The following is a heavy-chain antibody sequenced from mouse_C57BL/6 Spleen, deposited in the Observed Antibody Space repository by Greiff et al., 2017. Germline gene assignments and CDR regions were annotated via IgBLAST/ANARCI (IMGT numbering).Heavy chain of an antibody. CDR1: GYTFTTYP. CDR2: FHPYNDDT. D-gene: IGHD2-5*01. V-gene: IGHV1-47*01. CDR3: ARDYSNYDGFAY. J-gene: IGHJ3*01. Sequence: VKLQESGAELVKPGASVKMSCKASGYTFTTYPIEWMKQNHGKSLEWIGNFHPYNDDTKYNEKFKGKATLTVEKSSSTVYLELSRLTSDDSAVYYCARDYSNYDGFAYWGQGTLVTVSA.